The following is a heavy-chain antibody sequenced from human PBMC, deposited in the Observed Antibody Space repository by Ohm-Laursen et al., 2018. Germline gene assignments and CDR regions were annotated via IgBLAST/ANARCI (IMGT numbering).Heavy chain of an antibody. Sequence: SQTLSLTCNVSNAAMNSYTWNWIRQPAGRGLEWIGHMSDRGRANYSPSLMSRLTMSIDTSIKQFSLKLTSVTAADTAMYYCVGTGLLNGYDYWGHGTLVTVS. CDR1: NAAMNSYT. V-gene: IGHV4-4*07. D-gene: IGHD3-9*01. J-gene: IGHJ4*01. CDR2: MSDRGRA. CDR3: VGTGLLNGYDY.